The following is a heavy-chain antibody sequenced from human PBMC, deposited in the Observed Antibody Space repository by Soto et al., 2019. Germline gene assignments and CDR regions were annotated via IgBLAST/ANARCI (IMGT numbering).Heavy chain of an antibody. Sequence: GGSLRLSCAASGFPFSSYWMSWVRQAPGKGLEWVANIKQDGSEKYYVDSVKGRFTISRDNAKNSLYLQMNSLRAEDTAVYYCARELLRFLEWLPPDYFDYWGQGTLVTVSS. CDR3: ARELLRFLEWLPPDYFDY. V-gene: IGHV3-7*01. CDR1: GFPFSSYW. J-gene: IGHJ4*02. D-gene: IGHD3-3*01. CDR2: IKQDGSEK.